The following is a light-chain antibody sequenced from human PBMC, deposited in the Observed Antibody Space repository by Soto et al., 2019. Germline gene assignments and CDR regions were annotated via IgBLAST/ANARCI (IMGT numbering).Light chain of an antibody. J-gene: IGKJ1*01. CDR1: QSVFSNSNNKKY. CDR2: WAS. Sequence: DIVMTQSADSLAVSLGERATINCKSSQSVFSNSNNKKYLAWYQQKPGQPPKLLIHWASIRESGVPDRFSGSGSGTDFTPDVNSLQAEDVAVYYCQQYYSTPWTFGQGTKVEIK. CDR3: QQYYSTPWT. V-gene: IGKV4-1*01.